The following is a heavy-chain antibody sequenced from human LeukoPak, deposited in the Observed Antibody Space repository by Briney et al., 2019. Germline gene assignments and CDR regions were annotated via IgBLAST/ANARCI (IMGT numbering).Heavy chain of an antibody. CDR3: ARGTYCSRTSCYAPDAFDI. CDR2: IYYSGST. V-gene: IGHV4-59*01. J-gene: IGHJ3*02. CDR1: GGSISHYY. Sequence: SETLSLTCTVSGGSISHYYWTWIRQPPGKGLEWIGYIYYSGSTNYTPSLKSRVTISVDTSKNQFSLKLSSVTAADTAVYYCARGTYCSRTSCYAPDAFDIWGQGTMVTVSS. D-gene: IGHD2-2*01.